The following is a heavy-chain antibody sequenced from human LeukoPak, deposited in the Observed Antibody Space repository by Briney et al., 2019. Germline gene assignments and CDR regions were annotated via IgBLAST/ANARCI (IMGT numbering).Heavy chain of an antibody. D-gene: IGHD3-10*01. CDR2: IYTSGST. CDR3: ARGGGSGGGITNYYMDV. J-gene: IGHJ6*03. V-gene: IGHV4-61*02. CDR1: GGSISSGSYY. Sequence: SETQSLTCTVSGGSISSGSYYWSWIRQPAGKGLEWIGRIYTSGSTNYNPSLKSRVTISVDTSKNQFSLKLSSVTAADTAVYYCARGGGSGGGITNYYMDVWGKGTTVTVSS.